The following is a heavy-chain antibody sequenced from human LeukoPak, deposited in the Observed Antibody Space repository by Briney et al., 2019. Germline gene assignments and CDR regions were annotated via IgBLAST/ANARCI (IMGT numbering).Heavy chain of an antibody. V-gene: IGHV3-23*01. CDR3: AKRGSDILTHIDY. CDR1: GFTFSNCA. J-gene: IGHJ4*02. D-gene: IGHD3-9*01. Sequence: GGSLRLSCAASGFTFSNCAMSWVRQAPGKGLEWVSAISGSGTSTYYADSVRGRFTISRDNSKNTLCLQMNSLRAEDTAVYYCAKRGSDILTHIDYWGQGTLVTVSS. CDR2: ISGSGTST.